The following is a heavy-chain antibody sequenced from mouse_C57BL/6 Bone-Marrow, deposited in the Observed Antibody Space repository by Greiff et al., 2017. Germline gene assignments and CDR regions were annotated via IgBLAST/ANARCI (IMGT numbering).Heavy chain of an antibody. CDR1: GYAFSSYW. CDR2: IYPGDGDT. Sequence: QVQLQQSGAELVKPGASVKISCKASGYAFSSYWMNWVKQRPGKGLEWIGQIYPGDGDTNYNGKFKGKATLTADKSSSTAYMQLSSLTSEDSAVYFCARSPSGTCYFDDWGQGTTLTVSS. D-gene: IGHD4-1*01. V-gene: IGHV1-80*01. CDR3: ARSPSGTCYFDD. J-gene: IGHJ2*01.